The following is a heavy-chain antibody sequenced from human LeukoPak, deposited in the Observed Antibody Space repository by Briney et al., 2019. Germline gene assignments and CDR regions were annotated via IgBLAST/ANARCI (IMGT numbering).Heavy chain of an antibody. CDR2: LYSDGNT. J-gene: IGHJ4*02. CDR3: ARGVEPLAANTLAY. CDR1: GFTVLSND. D-gene: IGHD3-16*01. V-gene: IGHV3-53*01. Sequence: PGGSLRLSCAASGFTVLSNDMNWVRPAPGEGLEWVSVLYSDGNTKYADSVQGRFTISRDNSKNTLYLEVNSLSPDDTAVYYCARGVEPLAANTLAYWGQGTLVTVSS.